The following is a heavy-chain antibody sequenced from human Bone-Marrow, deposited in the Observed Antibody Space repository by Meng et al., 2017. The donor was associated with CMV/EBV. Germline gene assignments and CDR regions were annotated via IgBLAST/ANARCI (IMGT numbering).Heavy chain of an antibody. CDR1: GFTFDDYG. J-gene: IGHJ5*02. Sequence: GESLKISCAASGFTFDDYGMSWVRQGPGKGLEWVSSINWNRGSTSYADSVRGRFTISRDNAKNSLYLQMNSLRAEDTAVYYCARESALYSSGRFDPWGQGTLVTVSS. V-gene: IGHV3-20*04. CDR3: ARESALYSSGRFDP. D-gene: IGHD6-19*01. CDR2: INWNRGST.